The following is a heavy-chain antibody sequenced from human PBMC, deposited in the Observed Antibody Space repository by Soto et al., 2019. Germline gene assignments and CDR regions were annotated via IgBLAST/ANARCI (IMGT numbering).Heavy chain of an antibody. CDR2: IYKSGST. Sequence: TSETLSLTCTVSGGSVSSRSYYWSWIRQPPGKGLEWIGYIYKSGSTNYDPSLKSRVAMSVDTSKNQFSLNLTSVTAADTAVYYCARGNHRQWLPRDFDYWGQGTLVTVSS. CDR3: ARGNHRQWLPRDFDY. CDR1: GGSVSSRSYY. D-gene: IGHD6-19*01. V-gene: IGHV4-61*01. J-gene: IGHJ4*02.